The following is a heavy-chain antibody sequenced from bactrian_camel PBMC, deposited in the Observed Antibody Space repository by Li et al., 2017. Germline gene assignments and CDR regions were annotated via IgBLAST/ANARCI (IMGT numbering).Heavy chain of an antibody. CDR1: EYALTRA. J-gene: IGHJ4*01. Sequence: VQLVESGGGSVQAGGSLRLSCSASEYALTRAAWFRQAPGKAREAVAHIGIGRSSAIDYADSVKGRFTISTDNTNTVFLQMHSLKPEDTAMYYCAAGWRGGTWDRPSCFAEWGQGTQVTVS. V-gene: IGHV3S40*01. CDR2: IGIGRSSAI. CDR3: AAGWRGGTWDRPSCFAE. D-gene: IGHD7*01.